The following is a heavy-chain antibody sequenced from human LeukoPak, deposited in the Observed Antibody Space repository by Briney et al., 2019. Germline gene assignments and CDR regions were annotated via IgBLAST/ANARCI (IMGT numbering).Heavy chain of an antibody. CDR3: ATGIVVVPAATDDAFDI. J-gene: IGHJ3*02. D-gene: IGHD2-2*01. CDR1: GYTLTELS. CDR2: FDPEDGET. V-gene: IGHV1-24*01. Sequence: ASVKVSCRVSGYTLTELSMHWVRQAPGKGLEWMGGFDPEDGETIYAQKFQGRVTMTEDTSTGTAYMELSSLRSEETAVYYCATGIVVVPAATDDAFDIWGQGTMVTVSS.